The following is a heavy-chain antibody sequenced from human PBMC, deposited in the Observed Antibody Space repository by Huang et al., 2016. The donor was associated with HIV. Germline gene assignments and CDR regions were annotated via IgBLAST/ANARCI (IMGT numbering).Heavy chain of an antibody. CDR2: IAGGVDSA. CDR3: ARGKVTLVGDAFDI. CDR1: GFTFKYYG. V-gene: IGHV3-23*01. J-gene: IGHJ3*02. Sequence: ELQLLESGGGLVQPGGSLRLSCSGSGFTFKYYGMNWVRQAPGKGLGWVATIAGGVDSAYHADSVKGRFTVSRDNSKSILYLQMNSLRPGDTAVYYCARGKVTLVGDAFDIWGQGTLVTVSS. D-gene: IGHD2-21*02.